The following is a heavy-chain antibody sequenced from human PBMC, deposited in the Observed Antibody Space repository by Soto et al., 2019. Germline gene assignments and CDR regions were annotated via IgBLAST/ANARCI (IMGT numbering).Heavy chain of an antibody. CDR2: ISGSGGST. CDR1: GFTFSTYA. CDR3: AKGRIKTGYYGPDD. D-gene: IGHD3-10*01. Sequence: SCAASGFTFSTYAMSWVRQAPGKGLEWVSAISGSGGSTYYADSVKGRFTISRDNSKNTLYLQMNSLRVEDTAVYYCAKGRIKTGYYGPDDWGQGTLVTVSS. J-gene: IGHJ4*02. V-gene: IGHV3-23*01.